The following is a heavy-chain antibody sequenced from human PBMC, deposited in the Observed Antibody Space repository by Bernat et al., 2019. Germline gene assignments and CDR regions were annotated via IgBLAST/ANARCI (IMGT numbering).Heavy chain of an antibody. V-gene: IGHV4-59*01. CDR2: MSYSGST. CDR3: ARSYYVGNSVGFDP. CDR1: GGSISGYY. Sequence: QVQLQESGPRLVKSSETLSLTCTASGGSISGYYWSWMRRSPGKGLEGSGYMSYSGSTNYAPSVRSRVTISVDTSNNQFSLKLSCVTAADTAVYYCARSYYVGNSVGFDPWGQGTLVTVSS. J-gene: IGHJ5*02. D-gene: IGHD4-23*01.